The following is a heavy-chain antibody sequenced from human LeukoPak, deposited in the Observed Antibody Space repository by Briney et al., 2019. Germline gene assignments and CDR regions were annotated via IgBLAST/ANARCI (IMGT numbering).Heavy chain of an antibody. J-gene: IGHJ5*02. CDR2: IIPIFGTA. Sequence: RASVKVSCKASGGTFSSYAISWVRQAPGQGLEWMGGIIPIFGTANYAQKFQGRVTITADESTSTAYMELSSLRSEDTAVYYCASSSRLWFNWFDPWGQGTLVTVSS. CDR1: GGTFSSYA. V-gene: IGHV1-69*13. D-gene: IGHD5-18*01. CDR3: ASSSRLWFNWFDP.